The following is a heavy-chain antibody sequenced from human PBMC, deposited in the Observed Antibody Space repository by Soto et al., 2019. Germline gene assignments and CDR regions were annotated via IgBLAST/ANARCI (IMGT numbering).Heavy chain of an antibody. Sequence: ASVKVSCKASGYTFTGHYIHWVRQAPGQGPEWMGEIGPASGDTRYAQKFQGRVTMTRDTSITTVYMELNNLSPGDTAVYYCGRGRSGQLVVFYWGQGTMVTVYS. CDR3: GRGRSGQLVVFY. CDR2: IGPASGDT. CDR1: GYTFTGHY. D-gene: IGHD3-10*01. J-gene: IGHJ4*02. V-gene: IGHV1-2*02.